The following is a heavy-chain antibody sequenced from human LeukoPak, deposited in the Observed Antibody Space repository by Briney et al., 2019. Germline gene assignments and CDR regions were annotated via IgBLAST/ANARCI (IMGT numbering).Heavy chain of an antibody. CDR3: AREVGRYCSSTSCSRNAFDI. CDR1: GYKFSNYG. Sequence: ASVKVSCKASGYKFSNYGISWVRQAPGQGLELVGWISGNNGNTNYAQNLRDRVTLTTDTSTTTAYLELRSLRSDDTAVYYCAREVGRYCSSTSCSRNAFDIWGQGTMVTVSS. J-gene: IGHJ3*02. D-gene: IGHD2-2*01. CDR2: ISGNNGNT. V-gene: IGHV1-18*01.